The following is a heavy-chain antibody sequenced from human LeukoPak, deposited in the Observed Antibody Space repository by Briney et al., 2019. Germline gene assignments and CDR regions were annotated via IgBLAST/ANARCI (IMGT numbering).Heavy chain of an antibody. CDR3: VRDNYSYRLDV. J-gene: IGHJ4*02. CDR1: GLSFSNYA. Sequence: PGGSLRLSCAASGLSFSNYAMYWVRQAPGKGLEWVSAIGGTGGNIFYTDSVKGRFTISRDNSKNTLYLHMNSLRAEDTAIYYRVRDNYSYRLDVWGQGTLVTVSS. V-gene: IGHV3-23*01. CDR2: IGGTGGNI. D-gene: IGHD2-21*01.